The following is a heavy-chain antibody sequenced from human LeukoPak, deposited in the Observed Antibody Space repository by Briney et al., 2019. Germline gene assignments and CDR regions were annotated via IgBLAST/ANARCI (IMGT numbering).Heavy chain of an antibody. Sequence: GGSLRLSCAASGFTFSSYGMHWVRQAPGKGLEWVALIRYDGSNKYYADSVRGRFTISRDNSKNTLYLQMNSLRAEDTAVYYCAKNRGAGSHYYYHMNVWGKGTTVTVSS. J-gene: IGHJ6*03. CDR1: GFTFSSYG. D-gene: IGHD1-26*01. CDR2: IRYDGSNK. CDR3: AKNRGAGSHYYYHMNV. V-gene: IGHV3-30*02.